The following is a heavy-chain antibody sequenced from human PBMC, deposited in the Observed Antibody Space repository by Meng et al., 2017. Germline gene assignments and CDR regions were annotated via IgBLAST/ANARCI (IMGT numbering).Heavy chain of an antibody. Sequence: QARLQEAGPGLVKPSETLSLTCTVSGGSISSSSYYWGWIRQPPGKGLEWIGSVYYSGSTYYNPSLKSRVTISVDTSKNQFSLKLSSVTAADTAVYYCASLRIAVAGINWFNPWGQGTLVTVSS. D-gene: IGHD6-19*01. CDR3: ASLRIAVAGINWFNP. CDR1: GGSISSSSYY. V-gene: IGHV4-39*07. J-gene: IGHJ5*02. CDR2: VYYSGST.